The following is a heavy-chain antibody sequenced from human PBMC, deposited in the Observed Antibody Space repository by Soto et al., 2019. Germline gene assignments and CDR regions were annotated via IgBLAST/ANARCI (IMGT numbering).Heavy chain of an antibody. CDR1: GGSISSGGYS. Sequence: QLQLQESGSGLVKPSQTLSLTCAVSGGSISSGGYSWSWIRQPPGKGLEWIGYIYHSGSTYYNPSLKSRVTIPVDRSQNQFSLKLSSVPDADTAVYYCARGGVLLYWYFDLWGRGTLVTVSS. CDR3: ARGGVLLYWYFDL. J-gene: IGHJ2*01. CDR2: IYHSGST. V-gene: IGHV4-30-2*01. D-gene: IGHD3-10*01.